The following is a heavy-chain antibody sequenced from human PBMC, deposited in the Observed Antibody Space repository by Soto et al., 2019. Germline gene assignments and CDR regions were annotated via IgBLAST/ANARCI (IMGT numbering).Heavy chain of an antibody. V-gene: IGHV4-31*03. CDR3: ARGRELELSRGAFDI. CDR2: IYYSGST. D-gene: IGHD1-7*01. J-gene: IGHJ3*02. Sequence: SETLSLTCTVSGGSISSGGYYWSWIRQHPGKGLEWIGYIYYSGSTYYNPSLKSRVTISVDTSKNQFSLKLSSVTAADTAVYYCARGRELELSRGAFDIWGQGTMVTVS. CDR1: GGSISSGGYY.